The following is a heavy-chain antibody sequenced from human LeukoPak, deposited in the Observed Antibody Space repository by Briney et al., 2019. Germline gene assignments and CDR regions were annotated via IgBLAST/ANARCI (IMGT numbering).Heavy chain of an antibody. D-gene: IGHD3-10*01. CDR1: GYTFTGYY. Sequence: ASVKVSCKASGYTFTGYYIHWVRQAPGQGLEWMGWINPNSGVTNYAQKFQGRVTMTRDTSISTAYMELSRLRSDDTAVYYCARDEALLWFGELLGELFDPWGQGTLVTVSS. V-gene: IGHV1-2*02. CDR2: INPNSGVT. CDR3: ARDEALLWFGELLGELFDP. J-gene: IGHJ5*02.